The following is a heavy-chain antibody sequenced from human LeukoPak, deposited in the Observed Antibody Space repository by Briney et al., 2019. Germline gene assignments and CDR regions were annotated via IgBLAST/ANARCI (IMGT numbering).Heavy chain of an antibody. CDR2: IIPILGIA. V-gene: IGHV1-69*04. CDR1: GGTFSSYA. J-gene: IGHJ3*02. D-gene: IGHD1-26*01. Sequence: SVKVSCKASGGTFSSYAISWVRQAPGQGLEWMGRIIPILGIANYAQKFQGRVTITADKSTSTAYMELNSLRSEDTAVYYCAGGGSPDAFDIWGQGTMVTVSS. CDR3: AGGGSPDAFDI.